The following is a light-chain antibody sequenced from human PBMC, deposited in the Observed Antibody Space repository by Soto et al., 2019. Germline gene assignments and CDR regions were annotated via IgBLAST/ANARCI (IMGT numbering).Light chain of an antibody. CDR3: QQYSSSRT. J-gene: IGKJ1*01. V-gene: IGKV3-20*01. CDR1: QSVSSNY. CDR2: GAS. Sequence: DIVLTQSPGTLSLSPWERATLSCRASQSVSSNYLAWHQQKPGQAPRLLIFGASSRATGIPDRFSGSGSGTDFTLTISRLEPEDFAVYYCQQYSSSRTFGQGTKVDIK.